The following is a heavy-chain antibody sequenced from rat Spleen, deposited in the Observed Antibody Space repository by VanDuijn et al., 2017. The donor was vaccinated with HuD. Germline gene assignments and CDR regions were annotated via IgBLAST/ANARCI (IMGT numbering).Heavy chain of an antibody. CDR2: IWGDRST. D-gene: IGHD1-11*01. CDR1: GFALISYA. Sequence: QVQLKESGPDLVQPSQTLSLTCPVSGFALISYAVNWGRQPPGKGLEWMGGIWGDRSTNYNSVLKSRLSISRDTSKSQVFLKMNSLQTEDTSIYFCTRTYGVYTIHWFAYWGQGTLVTVSS. V-gene: IGHV2-13*01. CDR3: TRTYGVYTIHWFAY. J-gene: IGHJ3*01.